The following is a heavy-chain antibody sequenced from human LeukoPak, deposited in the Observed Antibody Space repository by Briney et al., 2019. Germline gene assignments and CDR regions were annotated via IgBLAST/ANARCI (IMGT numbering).Heavy chain of an antibody. V-gene: IGHV4-30-2*01. CDR1: GGSISSGGYY. Sequence: SQTLSLTCTVSGGSISSGGYYWSWIRQPPGKGLEWIGYIYHSGSTYYNPSLKSRVTISVDRSKNQFTLKLSSVTAADTAVYYCARVLSGYQGSGSYYYPAGYYMDVWGKGTTVTVSS. J-gene: IGHJ6*03. D-gene: IGHD3-10*01. CDR3: ARVLSGYQGSGSYYYPAGYYMDV. CDR2: IYHSGST.